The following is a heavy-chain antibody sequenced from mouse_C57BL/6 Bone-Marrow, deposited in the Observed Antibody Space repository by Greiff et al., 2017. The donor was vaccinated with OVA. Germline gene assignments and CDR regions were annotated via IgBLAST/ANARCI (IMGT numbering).Heavy chain of an antibody. D-gene: IGHD2-1*01. CDR3: ATYGNFFDY. V-gene: IGHV5-17*01. CDR2: ISSGSGTI. J-gene: IGHJ2*01. CDR1: GFTFSDYG. Sequence: EVKLMESGGGLVKPGGSLKLSCAASGFTFSDYGMHWVRQAPEKGLEWVAYISSGSGTIYYADTVKGRFTISRDNAKNTLFLQMTSLRSEDTAMYYCATYGNFFDYWGQGTTLTVSS.